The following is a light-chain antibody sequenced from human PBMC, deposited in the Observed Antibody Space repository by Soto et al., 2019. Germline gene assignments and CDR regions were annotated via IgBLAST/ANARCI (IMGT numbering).Light chain of an antibody. V-gene: IGLV2-14*01. CDR3: SSYTSGSALMV. Sequence: QSVLTQPASVSGSPGQSITISCTGTSSDVGGYNYVSWYQQHPGKAPKLMIYDVSNRPSGVSNRFSGSKSGNTASLTISGLQAEDDADYYCSSYTSGSALMVFGGGTKLTVL. CDR2: DVS. J-gene: IGLJ2*01. CDR1: SSDVGGYNY.